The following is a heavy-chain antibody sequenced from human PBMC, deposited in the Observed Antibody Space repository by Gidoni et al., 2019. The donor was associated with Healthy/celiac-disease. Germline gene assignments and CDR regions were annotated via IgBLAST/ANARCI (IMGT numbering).Heavy chain of an antibody. D-gene: IGHD3-3*01. Sequence: QITLKESGPTLVKPTQTLTLTCTFSGFSLIPSDVGVGWIRQPPGTALEWLALIYWDDDKRYSPSLKSRLTITKDTSKNQVVLTMTNMDPVDTATYYCAHTYYDFWSGYSEDAFDIWGQGTMVTVSS. CDR1: GFSLIPSDVG. CDR3: AHTYYDFWSGYSEDAFDI. CDR2: IYWDDDK. J-gene: IGHJ3*02. V-gene: IGHV2-5*02.